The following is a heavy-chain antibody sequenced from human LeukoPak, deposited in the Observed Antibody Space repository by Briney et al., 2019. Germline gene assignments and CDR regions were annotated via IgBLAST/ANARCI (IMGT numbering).Heavy chain of an antibody. CDR2: ISAYNGNT. CDR1: GYTFTSYG. D-gene: IGHD6-13*01. V-gene: IGHV1-18*01. Sequence: ASVKVSCKASGYTFTSYGISWVRQAPGQGLEWMGWISAYNGNTNYAQKLQGRVTMTTDTSTSTAYMELRSLRSDDTAVYYCAREKIRSSPRPGIAAAGTDAFDIWGQGTMVTVSS. J-gene: IGHJ3*02. CDR3: AREKIRSSPRPGIAAAGTDAFDI.